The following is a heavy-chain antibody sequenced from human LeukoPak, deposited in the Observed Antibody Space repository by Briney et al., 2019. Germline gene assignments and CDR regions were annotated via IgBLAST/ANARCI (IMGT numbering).Heavy chain of an antibody. D-gene: IGHD6-13*01. CDR1: GGTFSSYA. V-gene: IGHV1-69*05. CDR2: IIPIFGTA. J-gene: IGHJ4*02. Sequence: GASVKVSCKASGGTFSSYAISWVRQAPGQGLEWMGGIIPIFGTANYAQKFQGRVTITTDESTSTAYMELSSLRSEDTAVYYCASTRGQQLVPYYFDYWGQGTLVTVSS. CDR3: ASTRGQQLVPYYFDY.